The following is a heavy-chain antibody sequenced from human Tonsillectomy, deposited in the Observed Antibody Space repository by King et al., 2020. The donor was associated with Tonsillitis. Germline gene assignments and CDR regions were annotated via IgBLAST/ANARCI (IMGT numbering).Heavy chain of an antibody. D-gene: IGHD3-3*01. CDR3: ARDTDFWSGYYPPYYYNGMYV. V-gene: IGHV1-18*04. CDR1: GYTFTSYG. J-gene: IGHJ6*02. CDR2: ISAYNGNT. Sequence: VQLVQSGAEVKKPGASVKVSCKASGYTFTSYGISWVRQAPGQGLEWMGWISAYNGNTNYAQKLQGRVTMTTDTSTSTAYMELRRLRSDDTTVYYCARDTDFWSGYYPPYYYNGMYVWGQGTTVTVSS.